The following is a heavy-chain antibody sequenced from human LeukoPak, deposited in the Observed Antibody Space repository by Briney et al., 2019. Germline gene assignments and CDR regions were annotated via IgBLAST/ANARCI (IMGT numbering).Heavy chain of an antibody. CDR2: IIPIFGTA. J-gene: IGHJ4*02. Sequence: ASVKVSCTASGGTFSSYAISWVRQAPGQGLEWMGGIIPIFGTANYAQKFQGRVTITADESTSTAYMELSSLRSEDTAVYYCARDGVVGAAFDYWGQGTLVTVSS. V-gene: IGHV1-69*13. CDR1: GGTFSSYA. CDR3: ARDGVVGAAFDY. D-gene: IGHD1-26*01.